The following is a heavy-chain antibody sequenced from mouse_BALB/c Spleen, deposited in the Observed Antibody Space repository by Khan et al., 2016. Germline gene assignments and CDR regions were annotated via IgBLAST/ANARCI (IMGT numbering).Heavy chain of an antibody. J-gene: IGHJ4*01. CDR1: GFTFSTYT. D-gene: IGHD2-4*01. Sequence: EVQLQESGGDLVKPGGSLKLSCAASGFTFSTYTMSWVRQTPEKRLEWVASISSGGSYTYYPDSVKGRFTISRDNAKNTLYLQMSSLKSEDTAMYYCTRGYDYDRYAMDYWGQGTSVTVSS. V-gene: IGHV5-6-4*01. CDR3: TRGYDYDRYAMDY. CDR2: ISSGGSYT.